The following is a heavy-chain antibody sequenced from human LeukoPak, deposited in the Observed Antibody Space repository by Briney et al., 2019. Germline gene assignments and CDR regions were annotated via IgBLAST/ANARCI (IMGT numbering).Heavy chain of an antibody. CDR3: TTVNSWDDLDY. CDR1: GFTFSHFA. Sequence: QPGGSLRLSCAASGFTFSHFAMYWVRQAPGKGLEWVGRTRNKANSYTTEYAASVKGRFTISRDDSKTALYLQMNSLKIEDTGVYFCTTVNSWDDLDYWGQGTRVTVSS. V-gene: IGHV3-72*01. J-gene: IGHJ4*02. CDR2: TRNKANSYTT. D-gene: IGHD1-1*01.